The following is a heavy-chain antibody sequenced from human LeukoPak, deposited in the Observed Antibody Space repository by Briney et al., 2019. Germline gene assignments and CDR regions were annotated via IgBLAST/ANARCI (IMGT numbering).Heavy chain of an antibody. J-gene: IGHJ3*02. CDR1: GGSISSYY. CDR2: IYYSGST. CDR3: ARGAPGALDI. Sequence: SETLSLTCTVSGGSISSYYWSWIRQPPGKGLEWIGYIYYSGSTNYNPSLKSRVTISVDTSKNQFSLRLSSVTAADTAVYYCARGAPGALDIWGQGTMVTVSS. V-gene: IGHV4-59*01.